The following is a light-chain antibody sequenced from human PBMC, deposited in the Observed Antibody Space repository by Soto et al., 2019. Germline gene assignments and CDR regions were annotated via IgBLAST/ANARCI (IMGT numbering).Light chain of an antibody. Sequence: QSALTQPRSVSGSPGQSVTISCTGTSNDVGDSTYVSWYQQHPGKAPKFIIYDVSKRPSGVPDRFSGSKSGNTASLTISGLQAEDEADYYCCSHAGTYTFGYVFGTGTKLTVL. CDR2: DVS. J-gene: IGLJ1*01. CDR1: SNDVGDSTY. CDR3: CSHAGTYTFGYV. V-gene: IGLV2-11*01.